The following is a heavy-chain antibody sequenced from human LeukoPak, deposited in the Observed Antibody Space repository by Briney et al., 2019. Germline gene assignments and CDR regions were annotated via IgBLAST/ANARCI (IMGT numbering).Heavy chain of an antibody. D-gene: IGHD6-19*01. Sequence: ASVKVSCKASGYTFTSYDINWVRQATGQGLEWMGWMNSNSGNTGYAQKFQGRVTMTRNTSISTAYMELSSLRSEDTAVYYCARGHSSGWTFDYWGQGTLVTVPS. CDR2: MNSNSGNT. CDR3: ARGHSSGWTFDY. V-gene: IGHV1-8*01. CDR1: GYTFTSYD. J-gene: IGHJ4*02.